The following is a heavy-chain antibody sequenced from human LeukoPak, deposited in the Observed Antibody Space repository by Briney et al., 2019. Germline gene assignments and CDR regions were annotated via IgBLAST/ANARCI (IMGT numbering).Heavy chain of an antibody. CDR3: AKDSDDFWSGYYFFNWFDP. J-gene: IGHJ5*02. Sequence: QAGGSLRLSCAASGFTFSSYAMSWVRQAPGKGLEWVSAISGSGGSTYYADSVKGRFTISRDNSKNTLYLQMNSLRAEDTAVHYCAKDSDDFWSGYYFFNWFDPWGQGTLVTVSS. D-gene: IGHD3-3*01. V-gene: IGHV3-23*01. CDR2: ISGSGGST. CDR1: GFTFSSYA.